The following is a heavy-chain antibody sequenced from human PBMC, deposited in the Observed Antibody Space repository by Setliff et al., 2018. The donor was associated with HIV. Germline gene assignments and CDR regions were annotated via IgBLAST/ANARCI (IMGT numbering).Heavy chain of an antibody. D-gene: IGHD3-16*01. Sequence: ASVKVSCKASGYTFTSYYMHWVRQAPRHGLEWMGKINPSGGDTEYAQKFQDRVTMTKDTSTNTVYMDLSGLRSDDTAVYYCARDRTAGNTYDYAYWGQGTLVTVSS. CDR3: ARDRTAGNTYDYAY. V-gene: IGHV1-46*01. CDR2: INPSGGDT. CDR1: GYTFTSYY. J-gene: IGHJ4*02.